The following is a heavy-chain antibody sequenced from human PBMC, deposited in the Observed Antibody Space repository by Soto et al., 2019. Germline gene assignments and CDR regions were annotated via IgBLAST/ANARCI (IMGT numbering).Heavy chain of an antibody. D-gene: IGHD6-19*01. V-gene: IGHV1-8*01. J-gene: IGHJ4*02. CDR3: ARGYSSGWYGGGGNYYFDY. Sequence: QVQLVQSGAEVKKPGASVKVSCKASGYTFTSYDINWVRQATGQGLEWMGWMNPNSGNTGYAQKFQGRVTMTRNTYISTPYMGVSSRRSEDTAVYYCARGYSSGWYGGGGNYYFDYWGQGTLVTVSS. CDR1: GYTFTSYD. CDR2: MNPNSGNT.